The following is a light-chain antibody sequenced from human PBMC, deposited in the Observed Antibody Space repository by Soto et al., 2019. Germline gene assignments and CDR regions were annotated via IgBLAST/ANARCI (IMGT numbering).Light chain of an antibody. V-gene: IGKV3-20*01. J-gene: IGKJ1*01. Sequence: EIVLTQSPGTLSLSPGERATLSCRASQSVSSSYLAWYQQKPGQGPRLLIYGASSRATGIPDRFSGSGSGTDFTLIISRLEPEDFAVYYCQQYGSSPRTFGQGTKVEIK. CDR1: QSVSSSY. CDR2: GAS. CDR3: QQYGSSPRT.